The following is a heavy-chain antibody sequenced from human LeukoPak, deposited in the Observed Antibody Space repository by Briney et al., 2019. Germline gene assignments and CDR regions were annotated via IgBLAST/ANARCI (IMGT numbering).Heavy chain of an antibody. D-gene: IGHD1-1*01. J-gene: IGHJ4*02. V-gene: IGHV4-61*02. CDR3: VRDWNGDYFDY. CDR2: IHTSGNT. Sequence: SETLSLTCIVSGDSISSGSYYWTWLRQPAGKGLEWIGRIHTSGNTNYSPSLKSRVTISRDTSKNQFSLRLTSVTAADTAVYYCVRDWNGDYFDYWGQGTLVTVSS. CDR1: GDSISSGSYY.